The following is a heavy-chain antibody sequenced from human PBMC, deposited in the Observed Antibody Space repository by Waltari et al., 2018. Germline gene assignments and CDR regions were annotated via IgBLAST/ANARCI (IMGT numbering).Heavy chain of an antibody. CDR3: ARDLGWMDV. V-gene: IGHV3-53*01. CDR2: LYSGGYL. D-gene: IGHD6-19*01. CDR1: GGPVDNIH. Sequence: EVQLVESGGGLIQPGGSLRLSCAASGGPVDNIHMSGVRQAAGTGLEWVSVLYSGGYLEYADSVKGRFTISRDTSTNTLYLRMNSLRADDTAVYFCARDLGWMDVWGQGTTVTVSS. J-gene: IGHJ6*02.